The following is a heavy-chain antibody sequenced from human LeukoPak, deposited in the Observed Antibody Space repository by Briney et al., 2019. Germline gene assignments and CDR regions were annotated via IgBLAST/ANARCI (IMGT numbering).Heavy chain of an antibody. V-gene: IGHV4-34*01. CDR3: ARRYNWNYVVAYYYGMDV. CDR2: INHSGST. Sequence: SETLSLTCAVYGGSFSGYYWSWIRQPPGKGLEWIGEINHSGSTNYNPSLKSRVTISVDMSKNQFSLKLSSVTAADTAVYYCARRYNWNYVVAYYYGMDVWGQGTTVTVSS. CDR1: GGSFSGYY. D-gene: IGHD1-7*01. J-gene: IGHJ6*02.